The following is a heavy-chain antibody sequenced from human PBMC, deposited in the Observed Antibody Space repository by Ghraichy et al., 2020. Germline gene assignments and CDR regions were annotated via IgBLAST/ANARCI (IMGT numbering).Heavy chain of an antibody. V-gene: IGHV3-23*01. CDR2: ISGTGGNR. CDR3: GKREGSHYMNNCLYH. CDR1: GFTFNSYA. D-gene: IGHD1-26*01. Sequence: GGSLRLSCVASGFTFNSYAMNWFRQAPGKGLEWVSDISGTGGNRYYADSVNGRVTISRDNSRNTLYMEMHSVTSDDTALYFCGKREGSHYMNNCLYHWGRGTLLVVSA. J-gene: IGHJ5*02.